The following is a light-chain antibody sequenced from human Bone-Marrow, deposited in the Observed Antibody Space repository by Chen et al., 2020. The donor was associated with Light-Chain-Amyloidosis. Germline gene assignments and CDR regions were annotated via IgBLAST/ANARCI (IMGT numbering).Light chain of an antibody. V-gene: IGKV1-5*01. CDR2: DAS. CDR1: QSISSW. CDR3: QQYNSLIT. Sequence: DIQMTQSPSTLSASVGDRVTITCRASQSISSWLAWYQQKPGKAPKLLIYDASSLESGVPSRFSGSGSGPEFTLTISSLQPDDFATYYCQQYNSLITFGQGTRLEIK. J-gene: IGKJ5*01.